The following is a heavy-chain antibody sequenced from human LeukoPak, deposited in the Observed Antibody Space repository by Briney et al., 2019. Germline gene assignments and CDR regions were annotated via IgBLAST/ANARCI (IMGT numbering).Heavy chain of an antibody. CDR1: GFTFSSYS. D-gene: IGHD6-19*01. Sequence: PGGSLRLSCAASGFTFSSYSMNWVRQAPGKGLEWVSSISSSSSYIYYADSVKGRFTISRDNAKNSLYLQMNSLRAEDTAVYYCALESSEIAVAGKGSYWGQGTLVTVSS. CDR3: ALESSEIAVAGKGSY. J-gene: IGHJ4*02. CDR2: ISSSSSYI. V-gene: IGHV3-21*01.